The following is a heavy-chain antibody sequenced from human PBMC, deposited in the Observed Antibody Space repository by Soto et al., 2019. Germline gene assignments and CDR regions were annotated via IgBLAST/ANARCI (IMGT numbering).Heavy chain of an antibody. CDR3: ARDRYDILAPSYYGMDA. CDR1: GGSISSYY. D-gene: IGHD3-9*01. J-gene: IGHJ6*02. V-gene: IGHV4-59*01. CDR2: IYYSGSP. Sequence: PSETLSLTCTVSGGSISSYYWSWIRQPPGKGLEWIGYIYYSGSPNYNPSLQSRVTISVDTSKNQFSLKLSSVTAADTAVYYCARDRYDILAPSYYGMDAWGQAATVPAS.